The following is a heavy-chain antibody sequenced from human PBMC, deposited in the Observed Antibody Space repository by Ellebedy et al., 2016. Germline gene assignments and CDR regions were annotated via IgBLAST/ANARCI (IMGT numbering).Heavy chain of an antibody. J-gene: IGHJ4*02. CDR2: IRSKAYGGTT. V-gene: IGHV3-49*03. CDR3: TRDISGYNDY. CDR1: GFTFGDYA. D-gene: IGHD5-12*01. Sequence: GGSLRLSCTASGFTFGDYAMSWFRQAPGKGLEWVGFIRSKAYGGTTQYAASVKGRFTISRDDSKDSLYLQMNGLKTEDTAVYYCTRDISGYNDYWGQGTLVTVSS.